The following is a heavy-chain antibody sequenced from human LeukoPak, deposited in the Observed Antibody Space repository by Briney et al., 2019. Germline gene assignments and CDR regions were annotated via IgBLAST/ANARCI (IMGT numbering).Heavy chain of an antibody. D-gene: IGHD1-14*01. CDR3: AAPFHSGYYYYYMDA. CDR1: GFTVSGNY. J-gene: IGHJ6*03. CDR2: IYSGGST. Sequence: PGGSLRLSCAASGFTVSGNYMTWVRQAPGKGLEWVSVIYSGGSTYYADSVKGRLTISRDNSKNTLYLQMNSLRADDTAIYYCAAPFHSGYYYYYMDAWGKGTTVTVSS. V-gene: IGHV3-66*02.